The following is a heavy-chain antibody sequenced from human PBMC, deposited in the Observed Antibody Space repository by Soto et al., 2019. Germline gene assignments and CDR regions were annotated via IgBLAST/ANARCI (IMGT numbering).Heavy chain of an antibody. J-gene: IGHJ1*01. CDR3: ARENSRIAPRLFQH. D-gene: IGHD6-6*01. V-gene: IGHV3-30-3*01. Sequence: GGSLRLSCVASGFIFSDYAMHWARQAPGKGLVWVALISPDGGNQYYSESAKGRFTISRDNSKNTLYLQMNDLRPDDTALYYCARENSRIAPRLFQHWGQGSLVTVSS. CDR1: GFIFSDYA. CDR2: ISPDGGNQ.